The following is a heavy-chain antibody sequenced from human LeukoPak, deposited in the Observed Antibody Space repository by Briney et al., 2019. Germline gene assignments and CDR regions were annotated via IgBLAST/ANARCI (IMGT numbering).Heavy chain of an antibody. J-gene: IGHJ1*01. CDR1: GFTFSRCA. CDR3: AKSNGYPSSWSKH. D-gene: IGHD6-13*01. V-gene: IGHV3-23*01. Sequence: GGSLRLSCAASGFTFSRCAMSWVRQAPGKGLEWVSGISAGGGGTYHADSVKGRFTISRDNSQNTLYLQMNSLRAEDTAVYYCAKSNGYPSSWSKHWGQGALVTVSS. CDR2: ISAGGGGT.